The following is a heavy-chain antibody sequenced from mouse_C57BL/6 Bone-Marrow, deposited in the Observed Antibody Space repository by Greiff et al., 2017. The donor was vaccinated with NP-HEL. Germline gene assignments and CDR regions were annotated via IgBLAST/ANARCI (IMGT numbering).Heavy chain of an antibody. CDR1: GYTFTSYW. J-gene: IGHJ1*03. V-gene: IGHV1-69*01. Sequence: VQLQQPGAELVMPGASVKLSCKASGYTFTSYWMHWVKQRPGQGLEWIGEIDPSDSYTNYNQKFKGKSTLTVDKSSSTAYMQLSSLSSEGSAVYYCARGGEYWYFDVWGTGTTVTVSS. CDR2: IDPSDSYT. CDR3: ARGGEYWYFDV. D-gene: IGHD1-1*02.